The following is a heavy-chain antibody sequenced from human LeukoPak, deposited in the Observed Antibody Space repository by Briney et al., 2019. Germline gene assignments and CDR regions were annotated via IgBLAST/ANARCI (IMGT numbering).Heavy chain of an antibody. CDR1: GGSISGGYY. CDR3: ASRVGYCSSTSCPLDY. D-gene: IGHD2-2*03. V-gene: IGHV4-38-2*02. Sequence: SETLSLTCTVSGGSISGGYYWGWIRQPPGKGLEWIGSIYHSGSTYYNPSLKRRVTISVDTSKNQFSLKLSSVTAADTAVYYCASRVGYCSSTSCPLDYWGQGTLVTVSS. J-gene: IGHJ4*02. CDR2: IYHSGST.